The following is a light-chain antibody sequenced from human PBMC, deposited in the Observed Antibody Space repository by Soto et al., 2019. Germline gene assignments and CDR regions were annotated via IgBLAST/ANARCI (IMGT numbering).Light chain of an antibody. CDR3: AAWDDSLNEYV. J-gene: IGLJ1*01. CDR2: GDN. V-gene: IGLV1-40*01. Sequence: QSVLTQPPSVSGAPGQRVSISCTGSTSNIGAPYDVHWYQHLPGTAPKLLIYGDNNRPSGVPDRFSGSKSGTSASLAITRLQAEDEADYCCAAWDDSLNEYVFGDGTKVTVL. CDR1: TSNIGAPYD.